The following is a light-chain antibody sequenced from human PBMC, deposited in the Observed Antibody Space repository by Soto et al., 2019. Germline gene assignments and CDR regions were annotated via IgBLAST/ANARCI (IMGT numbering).Light chain of an antibody. J-gene: IGKJ5*01. V-gene: IGKV3-15*01. CDR1: QSVDIN. Sequence: EIVLTQSPGTLSVSPGDRVTLSFRASQSVDINLAWYQQRAGQAPRLLVYGASTKATDMPGRFSGRGSGTEFTLTINNLQSEDFAVYYCQQRSNWPITFGQGTRLEI. CDR3: QQRSNWPIT. CDR2: GAS.